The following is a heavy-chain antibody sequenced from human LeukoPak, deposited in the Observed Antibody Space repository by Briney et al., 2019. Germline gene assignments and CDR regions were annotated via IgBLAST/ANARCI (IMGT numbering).Heavy chain of an antibody. D-gene: IGHD3-16*01. J-gene: IGHJ3*02. V-gene: IGHV3-53*01. CDR1: GFTLSTNY. CDR2: IYSGGST. Sequence: GGSLRLSCAASGFTLSTNYMTAGPQAPGKRLWRGSVIYSGGSTYYTDSVKGRFTISRDNSKNTLYLQMNSLRAEDTAVYYCARGWGPFTFDIWGQGTMVTVSS. CDR3: ARGWGPFTFDI.